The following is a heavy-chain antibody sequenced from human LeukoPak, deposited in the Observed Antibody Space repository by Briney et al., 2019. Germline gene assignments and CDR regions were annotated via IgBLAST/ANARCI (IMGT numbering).Heavy chain of an antibody. CDR2: INPNSGGT. D-gene: IGHD6-6*01. CDR3: ARDYYGSSSVSALRY. V-gene: IGHV1-2*02. Sequence: ASVKVSCKASGYTFTGYYMHWVRQAPGQGLEWMGWINPNSGGTNYAQKFQGRVTMTRDTSISTAYMELSRLRSDDTAVYYCARDYYGSSSVSALRYWGQGTLVTVSS. CDR1: GYTFTGYY. J-gene: IGHJ4*02.